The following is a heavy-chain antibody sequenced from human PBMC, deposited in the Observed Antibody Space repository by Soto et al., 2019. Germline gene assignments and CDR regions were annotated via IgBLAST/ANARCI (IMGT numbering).Heavy chain of an antibody. CDR3: ARGQAQGPYLDY. CDR1: GFTLRSYW. Sequence: LRLSCAASGFTLRSYWMSWVRQAPGKGLEWLATIKTDASEKKYVDSVKGRFTVSRDNAKNSLYLQMNSLRAEDTAVYYCARGQAQGPYLDYWGQGTLVTVSS. CDR2: IKTDASEK. V-gene: IGHV3-7*01. J-gene: IGHJ4*02.